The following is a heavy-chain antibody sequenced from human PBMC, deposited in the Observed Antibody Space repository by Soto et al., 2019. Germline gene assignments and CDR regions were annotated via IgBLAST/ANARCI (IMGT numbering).Heavy chain of an antibody. V-gene: IGHV4-59*01. CDR3: ARLERTVTGYYYYYGVDV. Sequence: PSETLSLTCTVSGDSISAYYWNWIRQPPGKGLEWIGHIYNSVFTNYNPSLEGRVTISVDTSRNYFSLKVRSVTTADTAVYYCARLERTVTGYYYYYGVDVWGQGTTVTVSS. J-gene: IGHJ6*02. CDR1: GDSISAYY. D-gene: IGHD4-17*01. CDR2: IYNSVFT.